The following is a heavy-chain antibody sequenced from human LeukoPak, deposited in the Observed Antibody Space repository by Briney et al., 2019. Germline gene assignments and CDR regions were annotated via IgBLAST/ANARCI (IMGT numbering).Heavy chain of an antibody. V-gene: IGHV1-2*02. Sequence: ASVKVSCKAAGYTFTGYYMHWVRQARGQGLEWMGWINPNSGGTNYAQKFQGRVTMTRDTSISTAYMELSRLRSDDTAVYYCARDHGYCTNGVCYLLFDYWGQGTLVTVSS. CDR2: INPNSGGT. D-gene: IGHD2-8*01. J-gene: IGHJ4*02. CDR3: ARDHGYCTNGVCYLLFDY. CDR1: GYTFTGYY.